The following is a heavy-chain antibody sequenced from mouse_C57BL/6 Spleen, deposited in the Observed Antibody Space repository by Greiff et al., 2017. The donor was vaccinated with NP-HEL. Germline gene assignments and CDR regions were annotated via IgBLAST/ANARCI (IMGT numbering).Heavy chain of an antibody. Sequence: VQGVESGAELAKPGASVKLSCKASGYTFTSYWMHWVKQRPGQGLEWIGYINPSSGYTKYNQKFKDKATLTADKSSSTAYMQLSSLTYEDSAVYYCARSHYGSSYGDYFDYWGQGTTLTVSS. J-gene: IGHJ2*01. CDR1: GYTFTSYW. V-gene: IGHV1-7*01. CDR2: INPSSGYT. D-gene: IGHD1-1*01. CDR3: ARSHYGSSYGDYFDY.